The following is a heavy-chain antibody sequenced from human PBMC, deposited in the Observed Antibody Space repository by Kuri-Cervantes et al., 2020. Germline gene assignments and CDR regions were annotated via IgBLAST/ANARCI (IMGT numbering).Heavy chain of an antibody. CDR3: ARRAAYRHRCYFDY. D-gene: IGHD1-26*01. CDR1: GGTFSSYA. V-gene: IGHV1-69*13. CDR2: IIPIFGTA. Sequence: SVKVSCKASGGTFSSYAISWVRQAPGQGLEWMGGIIPIFGTANYAQKFQGRVTITADESTSTAYMELSSLRSEDTAVYYCARRAAYRHRCYFDYWGQGTLVPVSS. J-gene: IGHJ4*02.